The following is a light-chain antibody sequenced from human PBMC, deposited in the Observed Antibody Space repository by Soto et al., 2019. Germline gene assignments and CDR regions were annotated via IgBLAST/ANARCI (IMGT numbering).Light chain of an antibody. CDR3: QQRSNWLLT. CDR2: DAS. CDR1: QSVSSY. J-gene: IGKJ5*01. V-gene: IGKV3-11*01. Sequence: EIVLTQSQATLSLSPGERATLSCRASQSVSSYLAWYQQKPGQAPRLLIYDASNRATGIPARFSGSGSGTDFTLTISSLEPEDFAVYYCQQRSNWLLTFGQGTRLEI.